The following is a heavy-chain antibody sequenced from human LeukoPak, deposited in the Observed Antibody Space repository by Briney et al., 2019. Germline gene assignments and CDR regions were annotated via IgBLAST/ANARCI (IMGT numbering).Heavy chain of an antibody. CDR1: GFSFSRYD. Sequence: GGSLRLSCAASGFSFSRYDIHWVRQAPGKGLEWVAFIRYDGSNKNYADSVKGRFTISRDNFMSTVYLQMNSLRAEDTAVYYCAKDRQTITIFGVVNTPRANFDYWGQGTPVTVSS. D-gene: IGHD3-3*01. J-gene: IGHJ4*02. CDR2: IRYDGSNK. V-gene: IGHV3-30*02. CDR3: AKDRQTITIFGVVNTPRANFDY.